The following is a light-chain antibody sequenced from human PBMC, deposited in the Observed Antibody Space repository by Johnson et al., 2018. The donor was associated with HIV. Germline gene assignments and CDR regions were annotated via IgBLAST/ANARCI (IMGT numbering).Light chain of an antibody. Sequence: QSVLTQPPSVSAAPGQKVTISCSGSSSNIGNNYVSWYQHLPGTAPKLLIYDNDKRPSGIPDRFSGSKSGTSATLGITGLQAGDEADYYCGTGPSALSGGGVFGTVTKVTVL. J-gene: IGLJ1*01. CDR3: GTGPSALSGGGV. V-gene: IGLV1-51*01. CDR1: SSNIGNNY. CDR2: DND.